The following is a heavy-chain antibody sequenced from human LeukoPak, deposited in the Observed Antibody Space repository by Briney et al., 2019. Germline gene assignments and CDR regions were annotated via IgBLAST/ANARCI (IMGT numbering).Heavy chain of an antibody. D-gene: IGHD6-13*01. CDR2: IYNSESI. J-gene: IGHJ5*02. V-gene: IGHV4-4*07. CDR3: ARDRSSSYTRDWFDP. CDR1: GGSISGYY. Sequence: SETLSLTCTVSGGSISGYYWSRIRQPAGKGLEWIGRIYNSESINYNPSLKSRVTMSIDASRNQFSLKLNPVTAADTAVYYGARDRSSSYTRDWFDPWGQGVLVTVSS.